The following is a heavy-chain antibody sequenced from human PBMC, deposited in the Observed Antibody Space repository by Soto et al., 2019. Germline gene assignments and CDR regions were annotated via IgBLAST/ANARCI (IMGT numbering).Heavy chain of an antibody. Sequence: QVQLVQSGGEVKRPGASVKVSCKTSVYTFSNYGITWVRQDPGQPLEWLGRISLYSDGTNYAQKFQGRDSMTTDASTTTAYMELRSLRSDDPAVYYCARVVPGAEAWFGPWGQGTLVTVSS. V-gene: IGHV1-18*01. CDR3: ARVVPGAEAWFGP. J-gene: IGHJ5*02. CDR1: VYTFSNYG. CDR2: ISLYSDGT. D-gene: IGHD2-2*01.